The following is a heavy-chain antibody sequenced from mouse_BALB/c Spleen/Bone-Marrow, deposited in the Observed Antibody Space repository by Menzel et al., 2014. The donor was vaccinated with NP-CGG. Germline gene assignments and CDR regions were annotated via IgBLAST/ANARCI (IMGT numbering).Heavy chain of an antibody. Sequence: VQLQQSGAELVRPGSSVKISCKASGYAFSSYWMNWVKQRPGQGLEWIGQIYPGDGDTNYKGKFKGKATLTADKSSSTAYMQLSSVTSEDPAVYFCARRGYYYGSSYVDYWGQGTTLTVSS. CDR2: IYPGDGDT. CDR3: ARRGYYYGSSYVDY. D-gene: IGHD1-1*01. CDR1: GYAFSSYW. J-gene: IGHJ2*01. V-gene: IGHV1-80*01.